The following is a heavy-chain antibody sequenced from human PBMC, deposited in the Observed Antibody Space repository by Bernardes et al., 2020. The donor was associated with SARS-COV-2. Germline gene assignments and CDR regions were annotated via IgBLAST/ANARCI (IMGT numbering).Heavy chain of an antibody. CDR1: GFTFSSYA. CDR3: EKDPHYGHDY. Sequence: GGSLRLSCVASGFTFSSYAMTWVRQAPGKGLEWVSGIGAIGGSTYYADPVKGRFTISRDNSKNTLYLQMSSRRAEDTAVYYSEKDPHYGHDYWGQGTLVTVSS. V-gene: IGHV3-23*01. D-gene: IGHD3-10*01. J-gene: IGHJ4*02. CDR2: IGAIGGST.